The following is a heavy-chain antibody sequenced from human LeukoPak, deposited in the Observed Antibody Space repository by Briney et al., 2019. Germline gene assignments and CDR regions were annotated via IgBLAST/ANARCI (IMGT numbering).Heavy chain of an antibody. J-gene: IGHJ4*02. CDR1: GFTVSSNY. CDR3: ARRSPLSMVRGE. Sequence: GGSLRLSCAASGFTVSSNYMSWVRQAPGKGLEWVSVIYSGGSTYYADSVKGRFTISRDNSKNTLYLKMNSLRAEDTAVYSCARRSPLSMVRGEWGQGTLVTVSS. D-gene: IGHD3-10*01. CDR2: IYSGGST. V-gene: IGHV3-53*01.